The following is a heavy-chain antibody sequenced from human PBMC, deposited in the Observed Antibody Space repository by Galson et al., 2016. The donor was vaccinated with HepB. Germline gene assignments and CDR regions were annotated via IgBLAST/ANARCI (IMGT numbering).Heavy chain of an antibody. CDR2: ISDYNSNT. J-gene: IGHJ6*02. CDR1: GYTFTSYA. V-gene: IGHV1-18*01. Sequence: SVKVSCKAPGYTFTSYAISWVRQAPGKGLEWMGWISDYNSNTNYAQKVQGRVTMTTDTSTSTAYMELRSLRSDDTAVYYCARDPRKIRYQLLEIYYYCNAMDVWGQGTTVTVSS. CDR3: ARDPRKIRYQLLEIYYYCNAMDV. D-gene: IGHD2-2*01.